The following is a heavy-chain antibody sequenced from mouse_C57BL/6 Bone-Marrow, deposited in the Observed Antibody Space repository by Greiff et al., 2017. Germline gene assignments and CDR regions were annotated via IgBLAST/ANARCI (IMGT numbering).Heavy chain of an antibody. J-gene: IGHJ4*01. Sequence: EVKVVESGGDLVKPGGSLKLSCAASGFTFSSYGMSWVRQTPDKRLEWVATISSGGSYTYYPDSVKGRFTISRDNAKNTLYLQMSSLKSEDTAMYYCASLPYDSYAMDYWGQGTSVTVSS. CDR2: ISSGGSYT. CDR1: GFTFSSYG. CDR3: ASLPYDSYAMDY. V-gene: IGHV5-6*01.